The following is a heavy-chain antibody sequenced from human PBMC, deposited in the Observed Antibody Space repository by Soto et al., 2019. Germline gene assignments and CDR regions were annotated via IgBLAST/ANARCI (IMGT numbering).Heavy chain of an antibody. V-gene: IGHV3-74*01. CDR3: ARLYGLDAFDI. Sequence: GGSLRLSCAAAGFTFSSYWMHWVRQAPGKGLVWVSRINSDGSSTSYADSVKGRFTISRDNAKNTLYLQMNSLRAEDTAVYYCARLYGLDAFDIWGQGTMVTVSS. CDR2: INSDGSST. CDR1: GFTFSSYW. D-gene: IGHD4-17*01. J-gene: IGHJ3*02.